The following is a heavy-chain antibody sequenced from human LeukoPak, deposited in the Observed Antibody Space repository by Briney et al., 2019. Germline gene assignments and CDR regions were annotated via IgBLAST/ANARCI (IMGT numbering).Heavy chain of an antibody. V-gene: IGHV1-2*02. J-gene: IGHJ6*02. CDR3: ARAPPNYDFWSGYYYYYGMDV. CDR1: GYTFTDYY. Sequence: ASVKVSCKASGYTFTDYYIHWVRQAPGQGLEWMGWINPNSDGINYAQKLQGRVTMTTDTSTSTAYMELRSLRSDDTAVYYCARAPPNYDFWSGYYYYYGMDVWGQGTTVTVSS. D-gene: IGHD3-3*01. CDR2: INPNSDGI.